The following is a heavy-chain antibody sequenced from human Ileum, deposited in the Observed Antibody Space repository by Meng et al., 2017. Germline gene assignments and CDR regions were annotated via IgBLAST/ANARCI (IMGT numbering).Heavy chain of an antibody. D-gene: IGHD2-8*02. J-gene: IGHJ4*02. CDR2: ISSDGSKE. CDR1: GFTFSNFA. Sequence: QVHLVESGGGVVQPGRSLRLSCAASGFTFSNFAMHWVRQAPGKGLEWVAVISSDGSKEDHADSVKGRFTISRDNSKNTLYLQMNTLRTEDTAVYFCARDYGWLHNFECWGQGTLVTVSS. CDR3: ARDYGWLHNFEC. V-gene: IGHV3-30*04.